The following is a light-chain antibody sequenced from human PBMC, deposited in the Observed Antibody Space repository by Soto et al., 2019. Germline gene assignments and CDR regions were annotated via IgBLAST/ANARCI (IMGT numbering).Light chain of an antibody. Sequence: QSVLTQPRSVSGSPGQSVTISCTGTSSDVGGYNYVSWYQQHPGKAPKLMIYDVSKRPSGVPDRFSGSKSGNTASLTISGLQAEDEADYYCCSYAGREVFGGGTKVTVL. J-gene: IGLJ2*01. CDR2: DVS. CDR3: CSYAGREV. CDR1: SSDVGGYNY. V-gene: IGLV2-11*01.